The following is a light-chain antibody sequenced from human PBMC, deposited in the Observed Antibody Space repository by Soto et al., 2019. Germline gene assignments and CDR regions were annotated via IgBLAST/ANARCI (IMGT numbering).Light chain of an antibody. Sequence: EIVMTQSPATLSVSPGERATLSCRASQSVSSNLAWYQQKPGQAPRLLIYGASTRATGIPARFSGSGSRTDFTLTISSLEPEDFAVYYCQQRSNWPWTFGQGTKVDIK. V-gene: IGKV3-15*01. CDR2: GAS. CDR1: QSVSSN. CDR3: QQRSNWPWT. J-gene: IGKJ1*01.